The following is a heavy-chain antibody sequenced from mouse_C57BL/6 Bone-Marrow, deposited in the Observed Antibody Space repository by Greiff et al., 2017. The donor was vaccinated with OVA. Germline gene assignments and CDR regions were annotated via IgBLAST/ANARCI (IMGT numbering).Heavy chain of an antibody. J-gene: IGHJ1*03. CDR3: AKAGFITTGVATLDWYFDV. Sequence: QVHVKQSGPGLVQPSQSLSITCPVSGFSLTSYGVHWVRQPPGQGLEWLGLIWRRGSTDYTAAFISRLNIIKYNSKSQVFFKMNSLQADDTAIYYCAKAGFITTGVATLDWYFDVWGTGTTVTVSS. V-gene: IGHV2-4*01. D-gene: IGHD1-1*01. CDR1: GFSLTSYG. CDR2: IWRRGST.